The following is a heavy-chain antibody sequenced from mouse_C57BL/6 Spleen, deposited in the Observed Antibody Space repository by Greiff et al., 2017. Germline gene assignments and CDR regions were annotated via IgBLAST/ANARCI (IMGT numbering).Heavy chain of an antibody. CDR1: GYTFTDYY. CDR3: ARERAAQAYFDY. V-gene: IGHV1-26*01. D-gene: IGHD3-2*02. CDR2: INPNNGGT. J-gene: IGHJ2*01. Sequence: VQLQQSGPELVKPGASVKISCKASGYTFTDYYMNWVKQSHGKSLEWIGDINPNNGGTSYNQKFKGKATLTVDKSSSTAYMELRSLTSEDSAVYYCARERAAQAYFDYWGQGTTLTVSS.